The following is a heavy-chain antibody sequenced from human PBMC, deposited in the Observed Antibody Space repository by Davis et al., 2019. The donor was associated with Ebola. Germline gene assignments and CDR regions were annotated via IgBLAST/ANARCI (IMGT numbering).Heavy chain of an antibody. V-gene: IGHV3-7*01. CDR3: ARALCISSKCNSPYYYHVDV. CDR2: ITQDGLEK. CDR1: GFTFSNYR. D-gene: IGHD2-2*01. J-gene: IGHJ6*03. Sequence: GESLKISCAASGFTFSNYRMTWVRQAPGNGLERVAIITQDGLEKHYVDPVKGRFTISRDYAKNSLYLQMNSLRAEDTAVYYCARALCISSKCNSPYYYHVDVWGKGTTVTVSS.